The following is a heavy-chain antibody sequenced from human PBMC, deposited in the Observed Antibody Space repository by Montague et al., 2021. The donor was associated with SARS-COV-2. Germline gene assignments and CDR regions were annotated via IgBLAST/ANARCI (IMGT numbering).Heavy chain of an antibody. CDR2: INHRGTS. V-gene: IGHV4-34*01. CDR3: ARGRQHFNMIVVVMTGGEYYFDY. Sequence: SDTLSLTCAVYGGSFSDYYWSWIRQPPGKVLEWIGEINHRGTSNYNLSLKSRVSISVDTSKNQFSLYLGSVTAADTAVYYCARGRQHFNMIVVVMTGGEYYFDYWGQGTLVTVSS. J-gene: IGHJ4*02. CDR1: GGSFSDYY. D-gene: IGHD3-22*01.